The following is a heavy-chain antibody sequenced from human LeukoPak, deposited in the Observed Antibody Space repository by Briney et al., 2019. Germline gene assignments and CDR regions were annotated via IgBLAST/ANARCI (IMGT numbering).Heavy chain of an antibody. Sequence: GGSLRLSCAASGFTFSSYAMHWVRQAPGKGLEWVAVISYDGSNKYYADSVKGRLTISRDNSKNTPYLQMNSLRAEDTAVYYCARDEIRIAAAGFYFDYWGQGTLVTVSS. D-gene: IGHD6-13*01. V-gene: IGHV3-30*04. J-gene: IGHJ4*02. CDR1: GFTFSSYA. CDR2: ISYDGSNK. CDR3: ARDEIRIAAAGFYFDY.